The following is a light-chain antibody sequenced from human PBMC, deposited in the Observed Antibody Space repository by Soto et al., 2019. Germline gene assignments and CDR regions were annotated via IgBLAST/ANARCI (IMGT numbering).Light chain of an antibody. Sequence: EIVLTQSPGTLSLSPGERATLSCRASQSVSNNYLAWYQQKPGQAPRLLIYGASNRATGIPDRFSGSGSGTDFTLTISGLESEDFAVYYCLQRSNWPITFGQGTRLEIK. CDR1: QSVSNNY. V-gene: IGKV3D-20*02. CDR3: LQRSNWPIT. J-gene: IGKJ5*01. CDR2: GAS.